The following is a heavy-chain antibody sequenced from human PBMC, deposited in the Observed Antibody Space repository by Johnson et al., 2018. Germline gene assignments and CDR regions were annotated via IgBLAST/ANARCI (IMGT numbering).Heavy chain of an antibody. J-gene: IGHJ3*02. Sequence: EVQLVESGGGLVKXGGSLRLSCAASGFTFSSYSMNWVRQAPGKGLEWVSSISSSSSYIYYADSVKGRFTISRDNAKNSLYLQMNSLRAEDTAVYYCARDSLGAFDIWGQGTMVTVSS. CDR3: ARDSLGAFDI. V-gene: IGHV3-21*01. CDR2: ISSSSSYI. CDR1: GFTFSSYS. D-gene: IGHD3-16*01.